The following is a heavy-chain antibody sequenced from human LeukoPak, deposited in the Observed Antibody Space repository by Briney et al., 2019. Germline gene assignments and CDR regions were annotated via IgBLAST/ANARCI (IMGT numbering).Heavy chain of an antibody. CDR1: GFTFDDYA. D-gene: IGHD6-13*01. CDR3: AKDSGGSSWSHGFFDY. J-gene: IGHJ4*02. CDR2: ISWNSGSI. Sequence: GGSLRLSCAASGFTFDDYAMHWVRQAPGKGLEWVSGISWNSGSIGYADSVKGRFTISRDNAKNSLYLQMNSLRAEDTALYYCAKDSGGSSWSHGFFDYWGQETLVTVSS. V-gene: IGHV3-9*01.